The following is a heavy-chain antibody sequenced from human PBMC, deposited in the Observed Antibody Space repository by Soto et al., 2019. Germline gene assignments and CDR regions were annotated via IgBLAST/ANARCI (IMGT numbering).Heavy chain of an antibody. Sequence: GSLRLSCAASGFTFRTSIMSWVRQAPGKGLEWVSSIDSSSSYIYYADSLKGRFIISRDNADNSLYLQMHSLRAEDTAVYYWARDLPIEPTVYYFDYWGQGSLVTVSS. CDR3: ARDLPIEPTVYYFDY. D-gene: IGHD1-26*01. V-gene: IGHV3-21*01. J-gene: IGHJ4*02. CDR1: GFTFRTSI. CDR2: IDSSSSYI.